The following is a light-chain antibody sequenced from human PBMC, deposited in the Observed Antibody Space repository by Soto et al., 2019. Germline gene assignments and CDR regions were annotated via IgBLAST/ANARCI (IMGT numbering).Light chain of an antibody. CDR2: EVS. J-gene: IGLJ1*01. CDR3: SSYTSSSTFV. V-gene: IGLV2-14*01. CDR1: SSAVGDYTY. Sequence: QSALTQPASVSGSPGQSVAISCTGTSSAVGDYTYVSWYQQHPGKAPNLLIYEVSNRPSGVSNRFSGSKSGNTASLTISGRQAEDEGDYYCSSYTSSSTFVFGTGTKLTVL.